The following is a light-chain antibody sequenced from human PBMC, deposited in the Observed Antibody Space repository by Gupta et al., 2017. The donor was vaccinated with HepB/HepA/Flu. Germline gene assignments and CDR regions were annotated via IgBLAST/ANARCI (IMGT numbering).Light chain of an antibody. CDR3: CPSSSSSTLFV. Sequence: QSALTQPASVSGSPGQSITISGTVTSSDIGTHNYVTWYQQNPGKAPKLINHDVSDRPSGVSKRFSGTKSGTTASLTISVLQAEDEADYYCCPSSSSSTLFVFGTGTELTVL. CDR2: DVS. V-gene: IGLV2-14*01. CDR1: SSDIGTHNY. J-gene: IGLJ1*01.